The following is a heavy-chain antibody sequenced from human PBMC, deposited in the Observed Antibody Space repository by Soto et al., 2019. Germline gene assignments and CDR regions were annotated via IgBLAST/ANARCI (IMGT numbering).Heavy chain of an antibody. CDR3: AATLWFGETRYFDY. Sequence: ASVKVSCKASGDTFIRYGISWVRQAPGQGLGWMGRTSAYNGNSNYAQKFQGRVNMTTDRSTTTAYMELRSLRSDDTAVYYCAATLWFGETRYFDYWGQGTRVTVSS. CDR1: GDTFIRYG. CDR2: TSAYNGNS. J-gene: IGHJ4*02. D-gene: IGHD3-10*01. V-gene: IGHV1-18*01.